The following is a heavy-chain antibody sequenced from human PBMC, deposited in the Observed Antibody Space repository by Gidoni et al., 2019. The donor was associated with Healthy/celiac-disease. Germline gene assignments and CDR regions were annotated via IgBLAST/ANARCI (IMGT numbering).Heavy chain of an antibody. CDR2: IYYSGST. Sequence: QLQLQESGPGLVKPSETLSLTCTVSGGSISSRSYYWGWIRQPPGKGLEWIGSIYYSGSTYYNPSLKSRVTISVDTSKNQFSLKLSSVTAADTAVYYCARHPIAVAGPRWFDPWGQGTLVTVSS. V-gene: IGHV4-39*01. D-gene: IGHD6-19*01. CDR1: GGSISSRSYY. CDR3: ARHPIAVAGPRWFDP. J-gene: IGHJ5*02.